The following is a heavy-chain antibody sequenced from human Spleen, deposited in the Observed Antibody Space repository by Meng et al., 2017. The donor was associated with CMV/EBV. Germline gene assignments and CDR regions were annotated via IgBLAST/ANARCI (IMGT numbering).Heavy chain of an antibody. CDR2: IYSGGST. CDR3: ASTFWSGSGY. J-gene: IGHJ4*02. D-gene: IGHD3-3*01. CDR1: GFIFGDYA. V-gene: IGHV3-53*01. Sequence: GESLKISCAASGFIFGDYAMHWVRQAPGKGLEWVSVIYSGGSTYYADSVKGRFTISRDNSNNTLYLQMNSLRAEDTAVYYCASTFWSGSGYWGQGTLVTVSS.